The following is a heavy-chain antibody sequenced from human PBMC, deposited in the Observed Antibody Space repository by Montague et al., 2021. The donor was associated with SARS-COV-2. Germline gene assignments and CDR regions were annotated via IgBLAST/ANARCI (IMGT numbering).Heavy chain of an antibody. CDR2: INHSGST. D-gene: IGHD2-21*02. Sequence: SETLSLTCAVYGGSLSGYSCCWIRQPPGKGLEWIGVINHSGSTNXNPSLKSRVTISIDTSKNQFSLRLSSVTAADTAVYYCARRSRVVTAIWALRTSLTSWFDPWGQGTLVTVSS. V-gene: IGHV4-34*01. CDR1: GGSLSGYS. CDR3: ARRSRVVTAIWALRTSLTSWFDP. J-gene: IGHJ5*02.